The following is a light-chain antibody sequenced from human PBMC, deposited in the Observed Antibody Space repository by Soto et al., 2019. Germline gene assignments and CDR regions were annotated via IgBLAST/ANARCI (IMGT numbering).Light chain of an antibody. Sequence: VMTQSPATLSVSPGERVTLSCWASQSVNNNLAWSQQKPGQSPRLLIYDTSSRATGIPARFSGSGSGAEFTLTINSLQSEDFAIYCCQQYDHWPLTFGPGTKLEI. V-gene: IGKV3-15*01. CDR2: DTS. CDR1: QSVNNN. J-gene: IGKJ2*01. CDR3: QQYDHWPLT.